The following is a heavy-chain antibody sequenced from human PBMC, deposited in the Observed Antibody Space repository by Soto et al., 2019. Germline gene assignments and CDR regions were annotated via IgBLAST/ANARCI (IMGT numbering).Heavy chain of an antibody. J-gene: IGHJ4*02. CDR3: ARDTGGDKFDD. D-gene: IGHD3-16*01. CDR2: IYYSGIT. CDR1: GDSISSTNYY. V-gene: IGHV4-39*02. Sequence: PSETLSLTCTVSGDSISSTNYYWGWFRQPPGKGLEWIGSIYYSGITYYNPSLKSRATISVDTSKKQFSLKVISVNAAATAVYDCARDTGGDKFDDWGQGTLVTVSS.